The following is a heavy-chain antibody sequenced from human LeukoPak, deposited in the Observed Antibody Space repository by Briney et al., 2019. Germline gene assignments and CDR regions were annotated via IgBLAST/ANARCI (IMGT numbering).Heavy chain of an antibody. CDR1: GGSISSYY. CDR3: ARDRLSLGAFDI. CDR2: IYYSGST. Sequence: SETLSLTCTVSGGSISSYYWSWIRQPPGKGLEWIGYIYYSGSTNYNPSLKSRVTISVDTSKNQFSLRLSSLTAADTAVYYCARDRLSLGAFDIWGQGTMVTVSS. V-gene: IGHV4-59*12. J-gene: IGHJ3*02. D-gene: IGHD7-27*01.